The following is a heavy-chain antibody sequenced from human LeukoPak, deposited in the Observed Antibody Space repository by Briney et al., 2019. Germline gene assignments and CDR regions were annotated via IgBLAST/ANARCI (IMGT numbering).Heavy chain of an antibody. CDR3: ARDVAGYYSF. CDR2: INYSGST. J-gene: IGHJ4*02. CDR1: GDSISSSSYY. Sequence: SETLSLTCTVSGDSISSSSYYWAWIRQPPGKRPEWIASINYSGSTYYNLFLKSRVTISIDTSKNQFSLKLSSVTAADTAVYFCARDVAGYYSFWGQGTLVAVSS. V-gene: IGHV4-39*07. D-gene: IGHD6-19*01.